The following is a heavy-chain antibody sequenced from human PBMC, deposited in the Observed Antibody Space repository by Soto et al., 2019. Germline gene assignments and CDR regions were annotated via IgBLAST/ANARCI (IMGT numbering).Heavy chain of an antibody. CDR3: ATYDVDTAMDH. D-gene: IGHD5-18*01. Sequence: QVQLQESGPGLVKPSETLSLTCTVSSGSISLYYWTWIRQPPGKGLEWIGYIYYSGSTNYNPSLKRRVTMSIDTSQNQFSLKLTSVTAADTAVYYCATYDVDTAMDHWGQGTLVTVSS. V-gene: IGHV4-59*08. J-gene: IGHJ4*02. CDR1: SGSISLYY. CDR2: IYYSGST.